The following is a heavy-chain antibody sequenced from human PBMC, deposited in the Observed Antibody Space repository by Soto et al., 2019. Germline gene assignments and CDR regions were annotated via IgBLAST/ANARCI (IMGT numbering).Heavy chain of an antibody. Sequence: ASVKVSCKASGYTFTGYYMHWVRQAPGQGLEWMGWINPNSGGTNYAQKFQGWVTMTRDTSISTAYMELSRLRSDDTAVYYCAREEGLRYDILTGANWFDPWGQGTLVTVSS. CDR1: GYTFTGYY. J-gene: IGHJ5*02. CDR3: AREEGLRYDILTGANWFDP. CDR2: INPNSGGT. V-gene: IGHV1-2*04. D-gene: IGHD3-9*01.